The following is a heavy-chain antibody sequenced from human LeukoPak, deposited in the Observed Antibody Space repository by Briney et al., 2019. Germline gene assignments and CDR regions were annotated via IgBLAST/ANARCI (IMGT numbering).Heavy chain of an antibody. D-gene: IGHD2-15*01. J-gene: IGHJ6*02. CDR3: AKNLYCGGGSCYPSALGMDV. CDR2: ISSIGNRT. V-gene: IGHV3-23*01. Sequence: GGSLRLSCAASGFTFSSYAMSCVPEAPGKGLEWVSSISSIGNRTYYADSVKGRFTISRDNSKNTLFLQMNSLRAEDTAVYYCAKNLYCGGGSCYPSALGMDVWGQGTTVTVSS. CDR1: GFTFSSYA.